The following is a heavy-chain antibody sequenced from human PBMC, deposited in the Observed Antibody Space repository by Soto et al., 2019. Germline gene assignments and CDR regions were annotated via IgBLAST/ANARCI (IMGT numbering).Heavy chain of an antibody. CDR2: ITGSGNTI. D-gene: IGHD1-26*01. V-gene: IGHV3-48*03. CDR1: GFTFSSYE. CDR3: ARGGSDFDY. J-gene: IGHJ4*02. Sequence: EVQLVESGGGLVQPGGSLRLSCAASGFTFSSYEMNWVRQAPGKGLEWVSYITGSGNTIYYADSVKGRFTISRDNAKNSMYLQMNSLRSEDTAVYYCARGGSDFDYWGQGTLVTVSS.